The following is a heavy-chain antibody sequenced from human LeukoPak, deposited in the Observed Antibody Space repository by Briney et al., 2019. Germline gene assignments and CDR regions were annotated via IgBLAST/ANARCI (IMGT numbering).Heavy chain of an antibody. CDR1: GFTFSSYG. D-gene: IGHD1-1*01. J-gene: IGHJ6*02. CDR3: ARVGTGTTVYGMDV. CDR2: ISYDGSNK. V-gene: IGHV3-30*03. Sequence: GGSLRLSCAASGFTFSSYGMHWDRQAPGKGLEWVTVISYDGSNKYYADSVKGRFTISRDNSKNTLYLQMNSLRAEDTAVYYCARVGTGTTVYGMDVWGQGTTVTVFS.